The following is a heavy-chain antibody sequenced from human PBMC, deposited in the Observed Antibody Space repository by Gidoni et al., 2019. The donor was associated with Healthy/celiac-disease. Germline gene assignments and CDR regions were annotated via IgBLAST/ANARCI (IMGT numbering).Heavy chain of an antibody. CDR2: ISGSGGST. V-gene: IGHV3-23*01. J-gene: IGHJ4*02. Sequence: EVQLLESGGGLVQPGGSLRLSGAASGFTFSSYAMSWVRQAPGKGLEWVSAISGSGGSTYYADSVKGRFTISRDNSKNTLYLQMNSLRAEDTAVYYCAKVHHWYSSGWYFDYWCQGTLVTVSS. CDR3: AKVHHWYSSGWYFDY. D-gene: IGHD6-19*01. CDR1: GFTFSSYA.